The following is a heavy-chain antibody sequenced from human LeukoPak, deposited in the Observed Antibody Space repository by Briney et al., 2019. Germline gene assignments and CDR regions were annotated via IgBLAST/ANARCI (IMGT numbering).Heavy chain of an antibody. V-gene: IGHV1-2*02. J-gene: IGHJ6*02. CDR3: ARDTAIVSGYYYGMDV. D-gene: IGHD5-18*01. Sequence: ASVKVSCKASGYTFTGYYMHWVRQAPGQGLEWMGWINPNSGGTNYAQKFQGRVTMTRDTSISTAYMELSRLRSDDTAVYYCARDTAIVSGYYYGMDVWGQGTTVTVSS. CDR2: INPNSGGT. CDR1: GYTFTGYY.